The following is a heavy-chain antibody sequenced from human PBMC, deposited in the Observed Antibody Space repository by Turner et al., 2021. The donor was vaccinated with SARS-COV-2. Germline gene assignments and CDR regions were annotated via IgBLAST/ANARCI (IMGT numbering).Heavy chain of an antibody. D-gene: IGHD6-19*01. CDR2: IWYDGSNK. J-gene: IGHJ3*02. CDR3: AREGTISVAAGAFDI. V-gene: IGHV3-33*01. CDR1: GFTFSNYG. Sequence: VQLVESGGGLVQPGRSLRLSCAASGFTFSNYGMHWVRQAPDKGLEWVAVIWYDGSNKYYADSVKGRFTISRDNSKNTLYLQMNSLRAEDTAVYYCAREGTISVAAGAFDIWGQGTMVTVSS.